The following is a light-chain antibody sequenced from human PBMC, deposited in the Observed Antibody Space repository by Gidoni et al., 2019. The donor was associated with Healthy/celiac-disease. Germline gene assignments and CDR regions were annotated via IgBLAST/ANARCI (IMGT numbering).Light chain of an antibody. V-gene: IGKV2-28*01. J-gene: IGKJ2*01. CDR3: MQALQTPYT. Sequence: DSVMTQSPLPLRVTPGEPASIPCRSSQSLRHSIGYNYLDWYLQKPGQSPQLLIDLGSNRASGVPDRFSGSGSGTDFTLKISRVEADDVGVHYCMQALQTPYTFGQGTKLEIK. CDR1: QSLRHSIGYNY. CDR2: LGS.